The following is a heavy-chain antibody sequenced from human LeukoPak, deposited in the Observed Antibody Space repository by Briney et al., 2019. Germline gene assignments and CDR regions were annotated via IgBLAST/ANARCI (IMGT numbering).Heavy chain of an antibody. CDR1: GFTFGDYA. Sequence: GGSLRLSCTSSGFTFGDYALSWVRQAPGKGLEWVSGITWNGGSTGYVDSVKGRFTISRDNAKNSLYLQMNSLRAEDMALYYCAKGGGGRLIYYYYMDVWGKGTTVTVSS. CDR2: ITWNGGST. CDR3: AKGGGGRLIYYYYMDV. D-gene: IGHD3-16*01. V-gene: IGHV3-20*04. J-gene: IGHJ6*03.